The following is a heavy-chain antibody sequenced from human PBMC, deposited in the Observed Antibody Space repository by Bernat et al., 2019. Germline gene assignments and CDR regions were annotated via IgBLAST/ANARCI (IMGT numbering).Heavy chain of an antibody. Sequence: EVQLVESGGGLVKPGGSLRLSCAASGFTFSSYSMNWVRQAPGKGLEWVSSITSTSSYIYYADSVKGRFTISRDNAKNSLYLQMNSLSAEDTVVYYCARERSSSSHSDYWGQGTLVTVSS. CDR3: ARERSSSSHSDY. CDR2: ITSTSSYI. CDR1: GFTFSSYS. V-gene: IGHV3-21*01. J-gene: IGHJ4*02. D-gene: IGHD6-6*01.